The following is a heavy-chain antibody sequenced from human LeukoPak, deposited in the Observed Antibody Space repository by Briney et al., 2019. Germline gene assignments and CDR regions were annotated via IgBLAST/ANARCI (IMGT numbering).Heavy chain of an antibody. CDR3: ATEVRGVTI. Sequence: SETLSLTCTVSGGSISSDGYYWSWLRQYPGTGLEWIAYIYHSGDTYYNPSVKSRLTMSIDRAKSQFSLKLSSVTVADTAVYYCATEVRGVTIWGQGTLVTVSS. D-gene: IGHD3-10*01. V-gene: IGHV4-31*03. CDR2: IYHSGDT. CDR1: GGSISSDGYY. J-gene: IGHJ4*02.